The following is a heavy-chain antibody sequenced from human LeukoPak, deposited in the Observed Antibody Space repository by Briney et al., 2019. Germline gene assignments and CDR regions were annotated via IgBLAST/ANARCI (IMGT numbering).Heavy chain of an antibody. V-gene: IGHV1-69*04. D-gene: IGHD4-17*01. CDR3: ARDYGDYGIYFDY. CDR2: IIPILGIA. J-gene: IGHJ4*02. CDR1: GGTFSSYT. Sequence: VASVKVSCKASGGTFSSYTISWVRQAPGQGLEWMGRIIPILGIANYAQKFQGRVTITADKSTSTAYMELSSLRSEDTAVYYCARDYGDYGIYFDYWGQGTLVTVSS.